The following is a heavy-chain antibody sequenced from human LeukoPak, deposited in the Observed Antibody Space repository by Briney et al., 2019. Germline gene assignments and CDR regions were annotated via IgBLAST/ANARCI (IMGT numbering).Heavy chain of an antibody. CDR3: ARARGGYRYYFDY. D-gene: IGHD1-1*01. J-gene: IGHJ4*02. CDR2: ILPIFGTA. Sequence: GSSVKVSCKASGGTLSSYAISWVRQAPGQGLEWMGGILPIFGTANSAQKFQGRVTITADESTSTAYMELSSLRSEDTAVYYCARARGGYRYYFDYWGQGTLVTVSS. CDR1: GGTLSSYA. V-gene: IGHV1-69*01.